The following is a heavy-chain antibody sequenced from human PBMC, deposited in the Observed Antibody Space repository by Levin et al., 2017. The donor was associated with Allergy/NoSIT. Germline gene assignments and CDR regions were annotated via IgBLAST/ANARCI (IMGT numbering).Heavy chain of an antibody. Sequence: TSQTLSLTCVISGDSVSSNSASWNWIRQSPSRGLEWLGRTYYRSKWFNDYAVSVKSRITINPDTSKNQFSLHLNSVTPEDTAVYYCASGYSSSWYGAFDVWGQGTVVTVSS. J-gene: IGHJ3*01. CDR2: TYYRSKWFN. CDR3: ASGYSSSWYGAFDV. V-gene: IGHV6-1*01. D-gene: IGHD6-13*01. CDR1: GDSVSSNSAS.